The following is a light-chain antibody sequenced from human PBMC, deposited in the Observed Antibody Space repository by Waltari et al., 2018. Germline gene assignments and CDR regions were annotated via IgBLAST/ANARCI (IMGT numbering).Light chain of an antibody. CDR2: DVT. Sequence: QSALTQPRSVSGSPGQSVTISCTGTSSDVGGHHYVSWYQQHPGKAPKLMIYDVTKRPSGVPDRFSGSKSGNTASLTISGLQAEDEADYYCCSYAGRYTRVFGGGTKVTVL. J-gene: IGLJ3*02. V-gene: IGLV2-11*01. CDR1: SSDVGGHHY. CDR3: CSYAGRYTRV.